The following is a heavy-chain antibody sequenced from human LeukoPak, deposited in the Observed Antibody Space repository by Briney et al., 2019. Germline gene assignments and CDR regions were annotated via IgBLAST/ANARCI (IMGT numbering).Heavy chain of an antibody. CDR3: AREARGSGRDFDY. D-gene: IGHD1-26*01. J-gene: IGHJ4*02. Sequence: PGGSLRLSCAASGFSFSDFYMSWIRQAPGMGLEWIAYIGTRSNPIYYADSVKGRVTISRDDAKSSLYLQMNSLRDEDTAVYFCAREARGSGRDFDYWGQGILVTVSS. CDR2: IGTRSNPI. CDR1: GFSFSDFY. V-gene: IGHV3-11*01.